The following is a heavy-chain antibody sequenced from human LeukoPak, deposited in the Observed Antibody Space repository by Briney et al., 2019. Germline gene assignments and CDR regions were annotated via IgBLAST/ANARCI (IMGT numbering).Heavy chain of an antibody. CDR2: ISYDGSNK. J-gene: IGHJ4*02. CDR3: AKEIHQLLAFDY. D-gene: IGHD2-2*01. Sequence: GGSLRLSCAASGFTFSSYGLHWVRQAPGKGLEWVAVISYDGSNKYYADSVKGRFTISRDNSKNTLYMQMNSLRAEDTAVYYCAKEIHQLLAFDYWGQGTLVTVSS. CDR1: GFTFSSYG. V-gene: IGHV3-30*18.